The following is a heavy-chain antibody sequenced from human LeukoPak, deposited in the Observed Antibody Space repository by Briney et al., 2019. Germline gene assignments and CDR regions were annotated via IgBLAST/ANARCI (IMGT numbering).Heavy chain of an antibody. J-gene: IGHJ3*02. D-gene: IGHD1-26*01. CDR3: ARDVTNSGSRRPASFYAFDI. CDR2: IIPIFGTA. V-gene: IGHV1-69*13. Sequence: SVKVSCKASGGTFSSYAISWVRQAPGQGLEWMGGIIPIFGTANYAQKFQGRVTITADESTCTAYMELSSLRSEDTAVYYCARDVTNSGSRRPASFYAFDIWGQGTMVTVSS. CDR1: GGTFSSYA.